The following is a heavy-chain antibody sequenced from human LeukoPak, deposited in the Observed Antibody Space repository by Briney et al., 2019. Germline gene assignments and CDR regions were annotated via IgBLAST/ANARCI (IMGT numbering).Heavy chain of an antibody. V-gene: IGHV3-21*01. CDR3: AREPAGVGAYDY. D-gene: IGHD1-26*01. Sequence: GGSLRLSCAASGFTFSSYSMNWVRQAPGKGPEWVSSISSSSSYIYYADSVKGRFTISRDNAKNSLYLQMNSLRAEDTAVYYCAREPAGVGAYDYWGQGTLVTVSS. CDR1: GFTFSSYS. CDR2: ISSSSSYI. J-gene: IGHJ4*02.